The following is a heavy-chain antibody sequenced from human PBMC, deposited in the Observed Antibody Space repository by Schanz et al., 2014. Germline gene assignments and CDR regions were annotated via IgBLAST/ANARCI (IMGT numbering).Heavy chain of an antibody. CDR2: MFPGGNT. CDR1: GFRVITHY. Sequence: VHLVESGGGLVQPGGSLRLSCAASGFRVITHYMTWVRQAPGKGLEWVSIMFPGGNTYYADSVKGRFTISRDNSKNTLFLQMNSLRAEDTAVYYCAKDGVEAVATVWGQGILVTVSS. J-gene: IGHJ4*02. CDR3: AKDGVEAVATV. D-gene: IGHD5-12*01. V-gene: IGHV3-66*01.